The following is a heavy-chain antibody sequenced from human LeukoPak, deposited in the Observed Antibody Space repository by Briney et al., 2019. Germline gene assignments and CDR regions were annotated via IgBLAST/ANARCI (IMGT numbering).Heavy chain of an antibody. V-gene: IGHV1-2*02. CDR1: GYTFTGYY. D-gene: IGHD6-13*01. CDR2: INPNSGGT. J-gene: IGHJ6*03. Sequence: GASVKVSCKASGYTFTGYYMHWVRQAPGQGLEWMGWINPNSGGTNYAQKFQGRVTMTRDTSISTAYMELSRLRSDDTAVYYCARGVYSGYYYYYMDVWGKGTTVTISS. CDR3: ARGVYSGYYYYYMDV.